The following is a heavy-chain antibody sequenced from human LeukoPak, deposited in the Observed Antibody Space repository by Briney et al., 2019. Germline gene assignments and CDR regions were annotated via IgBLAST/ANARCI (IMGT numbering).Heavy chain of an antibody. Sequence: QTGGSLRLSCAASGFTSSSYAMSWVRQAPGKGLEWVSAISGSGGSTYYADSVKGRFTISRDNSKNTLYLQMNSLRAEDTAVYYCAKGRLGYCSSTSCLSSPWGQGTLVTVSS. V-gene: IGHV3-23*01. J-gene: IGHJ5*02. CDR2: ISGSGGST. D-gene: IGHD2-2*01. CDR3: AKGRLGYCSSTSCLSSP. CDR1: GFTSSSYA.